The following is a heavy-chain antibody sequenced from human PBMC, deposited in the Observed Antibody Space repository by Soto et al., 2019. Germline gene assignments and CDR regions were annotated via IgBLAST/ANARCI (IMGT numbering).Heavy chain of an antibody. V-gene: IGHV3-23*01. CDR3: AKPLYSSSLFYMDV. D-gene: IGHD6-6*01. CDR2: ISGSGGST. CDR1: GFTFSNYA. J-gene: IGHJ6*03. Sequence: ESGGGLVQPGGSLRLSCAASGFTFSNYAMSWVRQAPGKGLEWVSAISGSGGSTYYADSVKGRFTISRDNSKSTLFLQMNSLRAEDTAVYYCAKPLYSSSLFYMDVWGKGTTVTVSS.